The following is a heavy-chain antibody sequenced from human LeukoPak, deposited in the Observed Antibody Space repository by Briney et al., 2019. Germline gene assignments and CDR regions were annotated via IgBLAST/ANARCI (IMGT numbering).Heavy chain of an antibody. J-gene: IGHJ6*03. D-gene: IGHD2-2*01. CDR3: ARVPVVPAALYYYYYYYMDV. Sequence: ASVKVSCKASGYTFTSYGISWVRQAPGQGLEWMGWISAYNGNTNYAQKLQGRVTMTTDTSTSTAYMGLRSLRSDDTAVYYCARVPVVPAALYYYYYYYMDVWGKGTTVTVSS. CDR2: ISAYNGNT. CDR1: GYTFTSYG. V-gene: IGHV1-18*01.